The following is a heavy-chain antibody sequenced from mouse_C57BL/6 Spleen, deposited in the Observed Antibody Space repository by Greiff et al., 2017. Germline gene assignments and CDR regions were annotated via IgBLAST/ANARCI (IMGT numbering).Heavy chain of an antibody. J-gene: IGHJ4*01. V-gene: IGHV1-7*01. CDR3: ARRPSTAVVAPYDMDD. CDR1: GYTFTNYC. Sequence: VQLQQSGAELVKPGASVKLSCKASGYTFTNYCMHWVKQRHGQGLEWIGYINPSSGYTKYNQKFKDKATLTADKSSSTAYMQLSSLTYEASAVYYCARRPSTAVVAPYDMDDWGQGTSVTVSS. D-gene: IGHD1-1*01. CDR2: INPSSGYT.